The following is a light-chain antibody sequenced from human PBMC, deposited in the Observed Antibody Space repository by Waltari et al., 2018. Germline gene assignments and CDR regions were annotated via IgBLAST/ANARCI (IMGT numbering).Light chain of an antibody. CDR2: GAS. Sequence: ELVMTQSPATLSVSPGERATLSCRASQSVSSNLAWYQQKPGQAPRLLIFGASTRATGIPARFSGSGSGTEFTLTISSLQSEDFAIYYCQQYNRFSPFGQGTNVEVK. CDR1: QSVSSN. CDR3: QQYNRFSP. J-gene: IGKJ1*01. V-gene: IGKV3-15*01.